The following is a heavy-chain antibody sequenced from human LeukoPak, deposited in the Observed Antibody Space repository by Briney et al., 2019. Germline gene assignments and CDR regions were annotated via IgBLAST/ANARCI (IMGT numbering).Heavy chain of an antibody. D-gene: IGHD2-21*01. V-gene: IGHV1-24*01. J-gene: IGHJ4*02. CDR2: FDPEDGET. CDR3: ATAIWIVVVSPFDY. CDR1: GYTLTELS. Sequence: ASVKVSCKVSGYTLTELSMHWVRQAPGKGLEWMGGFDPEDGETIYAQKFQGRVTMTEDTSTDTAYMELSSLRSEDTAVYYCATAIWIVVVSPFDYWGRGTLVTVSS.